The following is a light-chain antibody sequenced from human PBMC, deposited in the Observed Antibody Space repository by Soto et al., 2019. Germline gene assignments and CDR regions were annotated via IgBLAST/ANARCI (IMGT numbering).Light chain of an antibody. J-gene: IGKJ1*01. CDR2: KAS. CDR3: QHYNSYSEA. CDR1: QTISSW. Sequence: DLQMTQSPATLSGSVGDRVTITFRSSQTISSWLAWYQQKPGKAPKLLSYKASTLKSGVPSRSSGSGSGTEFTLTISSLQHEDFATYYCQHYNSYSEAFGQVTKVDIK. V-gene: IGKV1-5*03.